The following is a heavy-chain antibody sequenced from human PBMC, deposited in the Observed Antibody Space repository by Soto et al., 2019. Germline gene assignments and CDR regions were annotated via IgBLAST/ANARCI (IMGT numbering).Heavy chain of an antibody. CDR3: ARDLEGYCTNGVCYQDY. Sequence: GGPLRLSCAASGFTFSSYAMSWVRQAPGKGLEWVSGITGSGDTTYYADSVKGRFTISRDNSKNTLYLQMNSLRAEDTAVYYCARDLEGYCTNGVCYQDYWGQGTLVTVSS. CDR1: GFTFSSYA. V-gene: IGHV3-23*01. CDR2: ITGSGDTT. D-gene: IGHD2-8*01. J-gene: IGHJ4*02.